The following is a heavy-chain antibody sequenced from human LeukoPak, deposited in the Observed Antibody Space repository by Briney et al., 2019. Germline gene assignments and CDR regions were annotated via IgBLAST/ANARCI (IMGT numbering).Heavy chain of an antibody. J-gene: IGHJ4*02. CDR2: INGSGGST. CDR3: AKSLLRPGY. CDR1: GFTFNSYA. D-gene: IGHD3-3*01. Sequence: GGSLRLSCAASGFTFNSYAMSWVRQAPGKGLERVSDINGSGGSTYYADSVRGRFTISRDNSKNTLYLLMNSLRAEDTAVYYCAKSLLRPGYWGQGTLVTVSS. V-gene: IGHV3-23*01.